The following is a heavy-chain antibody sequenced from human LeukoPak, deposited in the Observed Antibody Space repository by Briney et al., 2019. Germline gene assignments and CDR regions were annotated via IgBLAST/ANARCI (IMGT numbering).Heavy chain of an antibody. CDR2: ISTGGGNT. D-gene: IGHD4-17*01. CDR3: ANEIRPNDY. J-gene: IGHJ4*02. Sequence: GGSLRLSCTASGFTFSSYTMSWVRQAPGKGLKWVSTISTGGGNTYYADSVQGRFTVSRDDSKNTLYLQMNSLRAEDTAVYYCANEIRPNDYWGQGTQVTVSS. CDR1: GFTFSSYT. V-gene: IGHV3-23*01.